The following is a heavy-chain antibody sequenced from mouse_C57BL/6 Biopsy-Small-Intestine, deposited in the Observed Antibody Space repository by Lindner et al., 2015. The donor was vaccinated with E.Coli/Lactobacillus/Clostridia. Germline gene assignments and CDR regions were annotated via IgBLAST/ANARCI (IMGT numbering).Heavy chain of an antibody. Sequence: SVKVSCKAPETTLINHVIHWVRQAPGQRLEWMGWFNAGTRLTQSSQKFKGRVTLTTDTPATSAYMELSNLRSEDTAVYYCATETRKVGAHLEYWGQGTLVTVS. CDR2: FNAGTRLT. D-gene: IGHD1-3*01. CDR1: ETTLINHV. J-gene: IGHJ3*01. V-gene: IGHV1-14*01. CDR3: ATETRKVGAHLEY.